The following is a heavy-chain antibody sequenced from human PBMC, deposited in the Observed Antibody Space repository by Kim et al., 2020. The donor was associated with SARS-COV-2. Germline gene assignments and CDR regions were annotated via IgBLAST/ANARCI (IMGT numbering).Heavy chain of an antibody. CDR3: ARLGGYHYYYYMDV. V-gene: IGHV4-39*01. D-gene: IGHD3-16*02. J-gene: IGHJ6*03. Sequence: NPAPQGRVTISVDTSKHQFSLKLTSVTAADTAVYYCARLGGYHYYYYMDVWGKGTTVTVSS.